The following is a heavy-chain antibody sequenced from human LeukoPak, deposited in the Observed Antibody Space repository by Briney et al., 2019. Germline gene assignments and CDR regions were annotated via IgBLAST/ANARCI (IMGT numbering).Heavy chain of an antibody. CDR3: ARESVVPAAESYNWFDP. V-gene: IGHV1-69*13. CDR2: IIPIFGTA. J-gene: IGHJ5*02. CDR1: GYTFTSYD. D-gene: IGHD2-2*01. Sequence: GASVKVSCKASGYTFTSYDISWVRQAPGQGLEWMGGIIPIFGTANYAQKFQGRVTITADESTSTAYMELSSLRSEDTAVYYCARESVVPAAESYNWFDPWGQGTLVTVSS.